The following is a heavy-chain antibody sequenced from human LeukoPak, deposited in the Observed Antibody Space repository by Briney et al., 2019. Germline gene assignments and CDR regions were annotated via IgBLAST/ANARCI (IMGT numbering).Heavy chain of an antibody. J-gene: IGHJ4*02. CDR3: ARVGSNGWYVDY. D-gene: IGHD6-19*01. CDR1: GFTVSSNY. Sequence: GGSLRLSCAASGFTVSSNYMSWVRQAPGKGLEWVSVIYSGGSTYYADSVKGRFTTSRDNSKNTLYLQMNSLRAEDTAVYYCARVGSNGWYVDYWGQGTLVTVSS. V-gene: IGHV3-53*01. CDR2: IYSGGST.